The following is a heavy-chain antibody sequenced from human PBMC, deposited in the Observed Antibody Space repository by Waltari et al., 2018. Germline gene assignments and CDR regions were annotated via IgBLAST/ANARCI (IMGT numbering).Heavy chain of an antibody. J-gene: IGHJ4*02. CDR3: AKERVGATTVYFDY. CDR2: ICSGGRK. D-gene: IGHD1-26*01. V-gene: IGHV3-23*03. CDR1: GFTFSSYA. Sequence: EVQLLESGGGLVQPGGSLRLSCAASGFTFSSYAMSWVRQAPGTGLEWVSVICSGGRKNYADAVKGRFTISRDNSKNTRYRQMNSLRAEDTAVYYCAKERVGATTVYFDYWGQGTLVTVSS.